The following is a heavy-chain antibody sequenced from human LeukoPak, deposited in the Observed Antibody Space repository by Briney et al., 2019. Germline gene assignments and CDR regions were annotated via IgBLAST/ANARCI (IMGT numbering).Heavy chain of an antibody. CDR3: ARPGWEGCPFTY. Sequence: SETLSLTCVVSGGSISTYYWSWIRQPPGKGLEWIGYLYSSGSTNYNPSLKSRVSISEDTSKNQVSLNLNSVTAADTAVYYCARPGWEGCPFTYWGQGTLVTVSS. CDR2: LYSSGST. D-gene: IGHD1-26*01. CDR1: GGSISTYY. J-gene: IGHJ4*02. V-gene: IGHV4-4*08.